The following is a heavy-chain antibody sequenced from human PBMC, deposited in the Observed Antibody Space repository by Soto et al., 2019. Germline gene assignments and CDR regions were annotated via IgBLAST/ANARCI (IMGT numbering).Heavy chain of an antibody. CDR2: IYDSGTT. Sequence: QLQLQESGSGLVKPSQTLSLTCAVSGGSISSGGYSWTWMRQPPGKGLEWIGYIYDSGTTYYNPSLKSRVTISVDRSKNQFSLKLSSVTAADTAVYYCARAHYGDYGYGMDVWGQGTTVTVSS. D-gene: IGHD4-17*01. V-gene: IGHV4-30-2*01. CDR3: ARAHYGDYGYGMDV. CDR1: GGSISSGGYS. J-gene: IGHJ6*02.